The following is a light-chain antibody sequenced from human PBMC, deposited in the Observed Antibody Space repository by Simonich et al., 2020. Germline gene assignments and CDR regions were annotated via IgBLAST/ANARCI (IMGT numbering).Light chain of an antibody. CDR1: QSVSSSY. V-gene: IGKV3D-20*01. Sequence: EIVLTQSPGTLSLSPGERATPSCRASQSVSSSYLAWYQQKPGLAPRLLIYEASSRSTGIPDRVSGSGSGTDFTLTISRLEPEDFAVYYCQQYGSSPPYTFGQGTKLEIK. J-gene: IGKJ2*01. CDR2: EAS. CDR3: QQYGSSPPYT.